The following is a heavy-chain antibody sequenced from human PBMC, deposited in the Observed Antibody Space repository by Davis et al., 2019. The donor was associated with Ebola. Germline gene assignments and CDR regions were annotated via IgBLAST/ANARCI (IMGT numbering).Heavy chain of an antibody. V-gene: IGHV4-34*01. CDR2: IHPSGSS. J-gene: IGHJ3*02. CDR1: GGPINGYH. Sequence: SETLSLTCVVSGGPINGYHWTWIRQSPGKGLEWIGEIHPSGSSFYNPALQGRVTISLDTSNNQVSLNLRSVTPEDTAVYYCGRDGPESLDAFENWGQGTMVTVSS. CDR3: GRDGPESLDAFEN.